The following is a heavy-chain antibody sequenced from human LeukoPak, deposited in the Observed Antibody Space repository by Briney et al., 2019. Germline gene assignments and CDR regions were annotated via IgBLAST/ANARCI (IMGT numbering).Heavy chain of an antibody. Sequence: SDTLSLTCTVSGGPISSSSYYWRWIRQPPGQGLEWFGSIYYSRSTYYNPSLKSRVTISVDTSKNQFSLKVSSVTAADTAVYYCARRELLSTPDAFDIWGQGTMVTVSS. CDR2: IYYSRST. V-gene: IGHV4-39*01. J-gene: IGHJ3*02. CDR1: GGPISSSSYY. D-gene: IGHD3-10*01. CDR3: ARRELLSTPDAFDI.